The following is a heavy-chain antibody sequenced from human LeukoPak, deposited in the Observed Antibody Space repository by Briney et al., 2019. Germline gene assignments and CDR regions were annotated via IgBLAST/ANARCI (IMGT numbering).Heavy chain of an antibody. J-gene: IGHJ4*02. V-gene: IGHV3-23*01. CDR1: GSTFSTYA. CDR2: ISTSGDNT. CDR3: AKERSAVTTGLFDS. D-gene: IGHD4-17*01. Sequence: PGGSLRLSCAASGSTFSTYAMSWVRQAPGKGLEWVSAISTSGDNTYYADSVKGRFTISRDNSKNTLYLQINSLRVEDTAIYYCAKERSAVTTGLFDSWGQGTLVTVSS.